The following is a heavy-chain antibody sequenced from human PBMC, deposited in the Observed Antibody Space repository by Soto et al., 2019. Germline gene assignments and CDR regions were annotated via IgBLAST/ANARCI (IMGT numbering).Heavy chain of an antibody. Sequence: LRLSCAASGFTFSSYGMHWVRQAPGKGLEWVAVISYDGSNKYYADSVKGRFTISRDNSKNTLYLQMNSLRAEDTAVYYCAKDFWSGPLLGYYYYYGMDVWGQGTTVTVSS. CDR1: GFTFSSYG. V-gene: IGHV3-30*18. CDR3: AKDFWSGPLLGYYYYYGMDV. CDR2: ISYDGSNK. J-gene: IGHJ6*02. D-gene: IGHD3-3*01.